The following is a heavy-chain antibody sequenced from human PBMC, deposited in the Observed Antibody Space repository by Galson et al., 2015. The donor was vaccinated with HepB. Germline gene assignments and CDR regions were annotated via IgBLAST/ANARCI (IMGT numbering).Heavy chain of an antibody. Sequence: SPRLSCAASGLTFSSYAMSWVRQAPGKGPEWVSAISGSGGSTYYADSVKGRFTISRDNSKNTLYLQMNSLRAEDTAVYYCAKEDLWFGKLSGNFQHWGQGTLVTVSS. J-gene: IGHJ1*01. CDR3: AKEDLWFGKLSGNFQH. D-gene: IGHD3-10*01. CDR1: GLTFSSYA. V-gene: IGHV3-23*01. CDR2: ISGSGGST.